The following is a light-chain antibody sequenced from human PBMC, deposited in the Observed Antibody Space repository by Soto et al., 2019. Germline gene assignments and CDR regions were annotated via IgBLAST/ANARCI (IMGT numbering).Light chain of an antibody. CDR3: QQYGSSPWT. CDR1: QSVSSSY. V-gene: IGKV3-20*01. CDR2: GAS. Sequence: EIVLTQSPGTLSLSPGERATLSCRASQSVSSSYLAWYQQKPGQATRLLIYGASSTATGIPDRFSGSGSGTDFTVTISRLEPEDFAVYYCQQYGSSPWTFGQGTKVEIK. J-gene: IGKJ1*01.